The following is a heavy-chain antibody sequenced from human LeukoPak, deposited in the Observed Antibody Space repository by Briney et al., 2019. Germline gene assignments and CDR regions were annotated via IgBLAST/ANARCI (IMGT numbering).Heavy chain of an antibody. J-gene: IGHJ6*02. CDR2: ISGSGGST. CDR1: GFTFSSYA. CDR3: AKANMVRGVIAYYYYGMDV. V-gene: IGHV3-23*01. D-gene: IGHD3-10*01. Sequence: GGSLRLSCAASGFTFSSYAMSWVRQAPGKGLEWVSAISGSGGSTYYADSVKGRFTISRDNSKNTLYLQMNSLRAEDTAVYYCAKANMVRGVIAYYYYGMDVWGQGTTVTVSS.